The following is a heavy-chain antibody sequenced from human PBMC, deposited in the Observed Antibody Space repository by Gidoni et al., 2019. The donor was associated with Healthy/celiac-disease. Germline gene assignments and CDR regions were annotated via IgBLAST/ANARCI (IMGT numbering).Heavy chain of an antibody. Sequence: QLQLQESGPGLVKPSETLSLTCTVSGGSISSSSYSWGWIRQPPGKGMEWIGSIYYSGSTSYNPSLKSRVTIAVDTSKNQFALKLSSVTAADTAVYYCARSYYDILTGYGDWGQGTLVTVSS. CDR2: IYYSGST. J-gene: IGHJ4*02. D-gene: IGHD3-9*01. CDR3: ARSYYDILTGYGD. CDR1: GGSISSSSYS. V-gene: IGHV4-39*01.